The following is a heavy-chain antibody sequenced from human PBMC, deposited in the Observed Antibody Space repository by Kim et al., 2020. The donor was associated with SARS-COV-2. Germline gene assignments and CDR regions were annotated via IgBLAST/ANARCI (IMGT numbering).Heavy chain of an antibody. CDR2: DK. Sequence: DKPYVASMKERVNVSRDNVKNSVYLQMNSLRAYETAVYYCARHTFYRFDFWGAGTLVTVSS. D-gene: IGHD3-16*01. V-gene: IGHV3-7*01. CDR3: ARHTFYRFDF. J-gene: IGHJ4*02.